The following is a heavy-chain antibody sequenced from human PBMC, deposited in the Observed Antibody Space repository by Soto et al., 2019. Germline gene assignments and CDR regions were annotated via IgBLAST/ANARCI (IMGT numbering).Heavy chain of an antibody. Sequence: QVQLVQSGAEVKKPGSSVKVSCKASGGTFSSYAISWVRQAPGQGLEWMGGIIPIFGTANYAQKFQGRGTITADESTSTAYMERSSLTSEDTAVYYCARARSRTSPFYWFDPWGQGTLVTVSS. V-gene: IGHV1-69*01. D-gene: IGHD3-10*01. CDR2: IIPIFGTA. CDR3: ARARSRTSPFYWFDP. J-gene: IGHJ5*02. CDR1: GGTFSSYA.